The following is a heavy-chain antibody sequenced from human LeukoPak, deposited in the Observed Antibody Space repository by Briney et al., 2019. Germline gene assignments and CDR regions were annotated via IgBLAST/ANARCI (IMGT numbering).Heavy chain of an antibody. CDR3: AREPSGWYVDY. D-gene: IGHD6-19*01. CDR2: ISGSSNYI. CDR1: GFTFSDHS. V-gene: IGHV3-21*01. J-gene: IGHJ4*02. Sequence: PGGSLRLSCGTSGFTFSDHSINWVRQAPGKGLEWVSYISGSSNYINYADSVKGRFTISRENAKTSVYLQMNSLRAEDTAMYYCAREPSGWYVDYWGQGTLVTVSS.